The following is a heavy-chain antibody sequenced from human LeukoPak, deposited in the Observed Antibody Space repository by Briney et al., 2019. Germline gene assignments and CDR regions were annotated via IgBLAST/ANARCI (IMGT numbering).Heavy chain of an antibody. CDR1: GYTFNSYG. V-gene: IGHV1-18*01. CDR2: ISGYNGNT. J-gene: IGHJ4*02. CDR3: ARDYYYDTSGYNYPDY. D-gene: IGHD3-22*01. Sequence: ASVKVSCKASGYTFNSYGITWVRQAPGQGLEWMGRISGYNGNTRYAQKLQGRVTMTTDTSTSTAYMELRSLRSDDTAVYYCARDYYYDTSGYNYPDYWGQGTLVTVSS.